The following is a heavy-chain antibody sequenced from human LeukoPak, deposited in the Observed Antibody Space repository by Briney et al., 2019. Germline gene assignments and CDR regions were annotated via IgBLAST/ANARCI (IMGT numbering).Heavy chain of an antibody. CDR2: INPSGGST. J-gene: IGHJ3*02. CDR1: GYTFTSYG. CDR3: ARVREDYGDYPLEGAFDI. V-gene: IGHV1-46*01. Sequence: GASVKVSCKASGYTFTSYGISWVRQAPGQGLEWMGIINPSGGSTSYAQKFQGRVTMTRDTSISTAYIELTRLRSDDTAVYYCARVREDYGDYPLEGAFDIWGQGTMVTVSS. D-gene: IGHD4-17*01.